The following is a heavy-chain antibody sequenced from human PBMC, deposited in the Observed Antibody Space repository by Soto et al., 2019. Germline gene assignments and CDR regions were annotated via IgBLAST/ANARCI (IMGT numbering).Heavy chain of an antibody. CDR3: ASILYGANAFDY. D-gene: IGHD4-17*01. J-gene: IGHJ4*02. CDR1: GCSVASYY. CDR2: ISYSGST. V-gene: IGHV4-59*02. Sequence: SETLTLTCSVSGCSVASYYWTWIRQTPGRGLHFIGYISYSGSTSYNPSLRGRVTISTDTSKNQLSLKLSSVTAADTAIYYCASILYGANAFDYWGQGALVTVSS.